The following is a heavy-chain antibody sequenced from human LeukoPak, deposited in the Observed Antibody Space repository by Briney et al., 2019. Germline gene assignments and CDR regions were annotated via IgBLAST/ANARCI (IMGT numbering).Heavy chain of an antibody. Sequence: GESLRLSCAASGFTFSSYTMNWVRQAPGKGLEWVSSISSTSTYIYYADSVKGRFTISRDNAKNSLYLQMNSLRAEDTAVYYCSRQRSGYDAWGQGTLVTVSS. V-gene: IGHV3-21*01. J-gene: IGHJ5*02. CDR3: SRQRSGYDA. D-gene: IGHD5-12*01. CDR2: ISSTSTYI. CDR1: GFTFSSYT.